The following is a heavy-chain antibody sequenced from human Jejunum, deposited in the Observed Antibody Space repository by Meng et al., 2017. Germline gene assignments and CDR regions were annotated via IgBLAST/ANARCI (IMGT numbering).Heavy chain of an antibody. V-gene: IGHV4-4*02. J-gene: IGHJ4*02. CDR1: GVSTTAPFY. CDR3: ARAIRERYFDS. Sequence: VKPQEPGPRPGMPSGTPALTCTVSGVSTTAPFYWTWIRQAPGKGLEWIGEVWPSGATYYNPSLSSRITISIDTSNNQFSLEVAFLTAADTAVYYCARAIRERYFDSWGQGTLVTVSS. CDR2: VWPSGAT. D-gene: IGHD1-14*01.